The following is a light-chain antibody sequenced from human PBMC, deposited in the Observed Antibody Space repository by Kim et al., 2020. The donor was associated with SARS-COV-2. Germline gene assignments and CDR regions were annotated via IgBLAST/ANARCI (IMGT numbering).Light chain of an antibody. CDR3: HQSSHLPLT. J-gene: IGKJ4*01. V-gene: IGKV6D-21*02. Sequence: PPKEKVTIPCLASQNIGNALHWDQQKPGQSPKLLIKYASQSNTGGPSRIRGSGSGTDFTLTINSLEAEDAAAYYCHQSSHLPLTFGGGTKVDIK. CDR1: QNIGNA. CDR2: YAS.